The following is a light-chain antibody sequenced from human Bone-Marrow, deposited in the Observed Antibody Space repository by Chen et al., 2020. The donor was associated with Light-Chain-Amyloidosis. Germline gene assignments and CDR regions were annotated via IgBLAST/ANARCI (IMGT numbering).Light chain of an antibody. CDR1: SGSIATNY. CDR2: EDD. Sequence: FMLTQPDSMSDSPGNTVIISCTRGSGSIATNYVQWYQHRPGSSPSTVIYEDDQRPSGVPDRFSGYIDRSSNSASLTISGLKTEDEADYYCQSYQGSSQGVFGGGTKLTVL. V-gene: IGLV6-57*01. J-gene: IGLJ3*02. CDR3: QSYQGSSQGV.